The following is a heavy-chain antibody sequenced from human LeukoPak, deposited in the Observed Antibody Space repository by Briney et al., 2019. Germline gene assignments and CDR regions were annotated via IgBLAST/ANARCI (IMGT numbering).Heavy chain of an antibody. CDR2: VKNDGST. V-gene: IGHV3-74*01. CDR1: GFTFSSRW. CDR3: HPLGYASN. J-gene: IGHJ4*02. D-gene: IGHD2-8*01. Sequence: GGSLRLSCVVSGFTSGFTFSSRWMHWVRQAPGKGLVWVSLVKNDGSTNYADSVKGRFTVSRDNAENTLYLQMNNLRVEDTALYFCHPLGYASNWGQGTLVTVSS.